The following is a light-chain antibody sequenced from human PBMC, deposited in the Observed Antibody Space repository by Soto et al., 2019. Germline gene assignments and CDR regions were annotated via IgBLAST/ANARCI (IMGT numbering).Light chain of an antibody. V-gene: IGKV3-11*01. CDR1: QSVGIY. CDR3: QQRSSWPLIT. J-gene: IGKJ5*01. Sequence: EIVLTQSPATLSLSAGERATLSCRASQSVGIYLAWYQHKPGQAPRLLIYDASNRATGIPGRFSGSGSGTDFTLTISDLEPEDFAVYFCQQRSSWPLITFGQGTRLEIK. CDR2: DAS.